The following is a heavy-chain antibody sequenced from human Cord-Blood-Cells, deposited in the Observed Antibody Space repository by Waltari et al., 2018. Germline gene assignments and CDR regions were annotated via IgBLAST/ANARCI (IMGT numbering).Heavy chain of an antibody. V-gene: IGHV1-2*06. J-gene: IGHJ4*02. CDR3: ARGIAAAAIDY. Sequence: QVQLVQSGAAVKKPGASVKVSCKASGYTVPGYYMNWVRQARGQGLEWMGRINPSRGGTNYAQKFQGRVTMTSDTSISTAYMELSRLRSDDTAVYYCARGIAAAAIDYWGQGSLVTVSS. CDR2: INPSRGGT. D-gene: IGHD6-13*01. CDR1: GYTVPGYY.